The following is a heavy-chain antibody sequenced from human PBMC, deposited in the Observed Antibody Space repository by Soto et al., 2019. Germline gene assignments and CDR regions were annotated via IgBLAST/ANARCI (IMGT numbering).Heavy chain of an antibody. CDR1: GYTFSNYG. CDR3: ARVPSPTNGDPNKNNWLDP. Sequence: SVKVACKASGYTFSNYGFSWVRQAPGQGLEWIGWISPYNGNPHYVQNFQGRITMTTDTSTSTAFLELRTLRSDDTAVYYCARVPSPTNGDPNKNNWLDPWGQGTLVKVSS. V-gene: IGHV1-18*04. CDR2: ISPYNGNP. J-gene: IGHJ5*02. D-gene: IGHD3-10*01.